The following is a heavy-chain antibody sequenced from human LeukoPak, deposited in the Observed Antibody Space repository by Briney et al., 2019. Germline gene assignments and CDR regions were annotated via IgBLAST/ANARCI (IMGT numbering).Heavy chain of an antibody. D-gene: IGHD6-13*01. CDR2: IYYSGST. CDR1: GGSISSYY. J-gene: IGHJ5*02. Sequence: SETLSLTCTVSGGSISSYYWSWIRQPPGKGLEWIGYIYYSGSTNYNPSLKSRVTISVDTPKNQFSLKLSSVTAADTAVYYCARDPGYSSSWYWFDPWGQGTLVTVSS. V-gene: IGHV4-59*01. CDR3: ARDPGYSSSWYWFDP.